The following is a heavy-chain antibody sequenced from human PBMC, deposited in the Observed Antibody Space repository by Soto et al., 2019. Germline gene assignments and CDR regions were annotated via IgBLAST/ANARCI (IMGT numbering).Heavy chain of an antibody. Sequence: QVQLQQSGPGLVKPSQTLSLTCTVSGGSISYEYYHWTWIRQSPGKGLEWIGYIHYSGSIIYNPSVKSRVTISVDTSKNQFSLQLSSVTAADTAVYFCAREDDGGDRDNYGLDVWGQGTTVTVSS. CDR2: IHYSGSI. CDR1: GGSISYEYYH. CDR3: AREDDGGDRDNYGLDV. D-gene: IGHD2-21*02. J-gene: IGHJ6*02. V-gene: IGHV4-30-4*08.